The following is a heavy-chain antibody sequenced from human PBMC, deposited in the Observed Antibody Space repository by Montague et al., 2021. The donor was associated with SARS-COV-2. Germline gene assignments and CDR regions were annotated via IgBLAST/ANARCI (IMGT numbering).Heavy chain of an antibody. CDR1: GDSKSGSNSY. J-gene: IGHJ5*02. Sequence: SETLSLTCSVSGDSKSGSNSYWGWIRQPPGKGLDSIGSISYTGSTSYNAPLKSRVTMSVDTSKNEFSLRLSSVTASDTAVYYCASLYIQKTLVGASRRRWFDPWGQGTLVTVSS. V-gene: IGHV4-39*01. CDR3: ASLYIQKTLVGASRRRWFDP. CDR2: ISYTGST. D-gene: IGHD1-26*01.